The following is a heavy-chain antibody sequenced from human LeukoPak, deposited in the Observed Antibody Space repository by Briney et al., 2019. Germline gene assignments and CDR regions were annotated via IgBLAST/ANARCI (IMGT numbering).Heavy chain of an antibody. CDR1: GFTFTSSA. D-gene: IGHD4-17*01. V-gene: IGHV1-58*02. CDR2: IVVGSGNT. J-gene: IGHJ4*02. CDR3: AALPMTTVNTSEY. Sequence: ASVKVSCKASGFTFTSSAMQWVRQARGQRLEWIGWIVVGSGNTNYAQKFQERVTITRDMSTSTAYMELSSLRSEDTAVYYCAALPMTTVNTSEYWGQGTLVTVSS.